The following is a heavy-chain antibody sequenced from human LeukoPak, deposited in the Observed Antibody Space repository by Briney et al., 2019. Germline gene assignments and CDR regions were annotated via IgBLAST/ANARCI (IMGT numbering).Heavy chain of an antibody. J-gene: IGHJ5*02. CDR2: VDPEDGET. D-gene: IGHD2-21*01. V-gene: IGHV1-69-2*01. CDR1: GYTFTDYY. Sequence: GATVKISCKASGYTFTDYYMHWVQQAPGKGLEWMRRVDPEDGETIYAEKFQGRVTITADTSTDTAYMELSSLRSEDTAVYYCATGIPPPIGPWGQGTLVTVSS. CDR3: ATGIPPPIGP.